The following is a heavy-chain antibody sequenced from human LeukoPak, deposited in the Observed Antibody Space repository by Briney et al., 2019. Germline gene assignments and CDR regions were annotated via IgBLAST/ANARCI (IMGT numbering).Heavy chain of an antibody. Sequence: GGSLRLSCAASGFTFSGSAMHWVRQASGKGLEWVGRIRSKANSYATAYAASVKGRFTISRDKSKNTVYLKMGSLRAEDMAVYYCARETRRGDAFDIWGQGTMVTVSS. CDR2: IRSKANSYAT. J-gene: IGHJ3*02. D-gene: IGHD3-16*01. V-gene: IGHV3-73*01. CDR3: ARETRRGDAFDI. CDR1: GFTFSGSA.